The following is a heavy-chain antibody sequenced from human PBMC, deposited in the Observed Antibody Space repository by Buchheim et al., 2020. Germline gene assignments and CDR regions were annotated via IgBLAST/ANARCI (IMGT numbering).Heavy chain of an antibody. V-gene: IGHV3-7*01. CDR3: AKLYSSGWYSGDV. J-gene: IGHJ6*02. Sequence: EVQLVESGGGLVQPGGSLRLSCTASGFTFSSYWMSWVRQAPGKGLEWVANIKQDGSEKYYVDSVKGRFTISRDNSKNTLYLQMNSLRAEDTAVYYCAKLYSSGWYSGDVWGQGTT. CDR1: GFTFSSYW. D-gene: IGHD6-19*01. CDR2: IKQDGSEK.